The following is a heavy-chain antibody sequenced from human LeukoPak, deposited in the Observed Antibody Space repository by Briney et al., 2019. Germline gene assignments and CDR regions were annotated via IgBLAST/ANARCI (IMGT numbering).Heavy chain of an antibody. V-gene: IGHV3-23*01. CDR2: ISGSGGST. D-gene: IGHD6-13*01. J-gene: IGHJ4*02. CDR1: GFTFSSYA. Sequence: GGSLRLSGAAPGFTFSSYAMSWVRQVPGKGLEWFSAISGSGGSTYYADSVKGRFTISRDNSKNTLYLQMNSLRAEDTAVYYCAKVGSSWPSSFDYWGQGTLVTVSS. CDR3: AKVGSSWPSSFDY.